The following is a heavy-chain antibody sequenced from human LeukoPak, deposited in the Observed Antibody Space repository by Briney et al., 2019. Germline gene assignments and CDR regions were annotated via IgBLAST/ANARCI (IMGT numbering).Heavy chain of an antibody. Sequence: PGGSLRLSCAASGFTFDDYAMHWLRQAPGKGLEWVSLISRDGGNTYYADSVKGRFTISRDNSKNSLYLQINSLRAQDTSLYYFPKDFSREGVGANFDYWGQGTLVTVSS. D-gene: IGHD1-26*01. CDR2: ISRDGGNT. V-gene: IGHV3-43D*04. CDR3: PKDFSREGVGANFDY. J-gene: IGHJ4*02. CDR1: GFTFDDYA.